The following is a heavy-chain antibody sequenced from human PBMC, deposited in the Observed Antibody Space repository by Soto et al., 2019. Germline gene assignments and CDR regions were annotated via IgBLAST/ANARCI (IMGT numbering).Heavy chain of an antibody. CDR3: AREGVYDSSGYRNWFDP. D-gene: IGHD3-22*01. J-gene: IGHJ5*02. CDR1: GFTFSSYG. V-gene: IGHV3-33*01. Sequence: PGGSLRLSCAASGFTFSSYGMHWVRQAPGRGLEWVAVIWSDGSNKYYADSVKGRFTISRDNSKNTLYLQMNSLRAEDTAVYYCAREGVYDSSGYRNWFDPWGQGT. CDR2: IWSDGSNK.